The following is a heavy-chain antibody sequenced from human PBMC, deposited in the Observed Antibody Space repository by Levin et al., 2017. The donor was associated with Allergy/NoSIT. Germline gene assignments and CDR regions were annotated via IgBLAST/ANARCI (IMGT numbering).Heavy chain of an antibody. D-gene: IGHD6-19*01. Sequence: GGSLRLSCAASGFTFSSYGMHWVRQAPGKGLEWVAVIWYDGSNKYYADSVKGRFTISRDNSKNTLYLQMNSLRAEDTAVYYCAREGGIAVAGQRHNWFDPWGQGTLVTVSS. V-gene: IGHV3-33*01. CDR3: AREGGIAVAGQRHNWFDP. J-gene: IGHJ5*02. CDR1: GFTFSSYG. CDR2: IWYDGSNK.